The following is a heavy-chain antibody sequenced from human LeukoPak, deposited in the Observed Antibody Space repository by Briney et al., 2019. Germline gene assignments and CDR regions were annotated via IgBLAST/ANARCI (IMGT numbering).Heavy chain of an antibody. Sequence: GRSLRLSCVASGFTFGKYWMSWVRQAPGKGLEWVANIKLDGSEKNYVDSVKGRFTISRDNTKNSLYLQMNSLRVEDTAVFYCARDQYDTWSRRGNFDSWGQGTLVIVSS. CDR1: GFTFGKYW. CDR3: ARDQYDTWSRRGNFDS. D-gene: IGHD3-3*01. CDR2: IKLDGSEK. V-gene: IGHV3-7*03. J-gene: IGHJ4*02.